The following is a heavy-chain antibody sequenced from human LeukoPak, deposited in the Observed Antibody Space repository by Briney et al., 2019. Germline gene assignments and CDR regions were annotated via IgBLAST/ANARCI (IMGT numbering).Heavy chain of an antibody. CDR3: AREREWEVELRRVFDY. J-gene: IGHJ4*02. CDR1: GGSISSGGYS. V-gene: IGHV4-30-2*01. CDR2: IYHSGST. D-gene: IGHD1-7*01. Sequence: SETLSLTCAVSGGSISSGGYSWSRIRQPPGKGLEWIGYIYHSGSTYYNPSLKSRVTISVDRSKNQFSLKLSSVTAADTAVYYCAREREWEVELRRVFDYWGQGTLVTVSS.